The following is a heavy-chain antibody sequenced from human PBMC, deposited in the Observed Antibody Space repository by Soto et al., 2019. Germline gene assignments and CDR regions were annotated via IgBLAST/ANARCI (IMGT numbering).Heavy chain of an antibody. V-gene: IGHV3-73*02. CDR3: IKYSGRPRTPAA. J-gene: IGHJ5*02. CDR1: GFTFSDIA. CDR2: IDGKTYNYAT. Sequence: EVQLVEAGGGWVQPGGSLKLSCAASGFTFSDIAIHGVRKASGKGLEWVGRIDGKTYNYATTYGASVKGRFTISRHDSTDTVYLQMNSLKSEDTAIYYGIKYSGRPRTPAALGQGILDPVSS. D-gene: IGHD1-26*01.